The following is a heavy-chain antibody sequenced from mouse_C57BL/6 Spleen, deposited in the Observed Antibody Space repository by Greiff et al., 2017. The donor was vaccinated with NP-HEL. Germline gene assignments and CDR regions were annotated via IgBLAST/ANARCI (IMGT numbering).Heavy chain of an antibody. J-gene: IGHJ2*01. CDR1: GFSLTSYG. CDR3: ARVPRYGSSLYFDY. Sequence: QVQLQQSGPGLVQPSQSLSITCTVSGFSLTSYGVHWVRQSPGKGLEWLGVIWSGGSTDYNAAFISRLSISKDNSKSQVFFKMNSLQADDTAIYYCARVPRYGSSLYFDYWGQGTTLTVSS. CDR2: IWSGGST. D-gene: IGHD1-1*01. V-gene: IGHV2-2*01.